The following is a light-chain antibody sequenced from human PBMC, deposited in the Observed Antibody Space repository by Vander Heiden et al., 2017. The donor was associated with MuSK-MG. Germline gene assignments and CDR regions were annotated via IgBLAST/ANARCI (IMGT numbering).Light chain of an antibody. CDR1: KLRDKY. CDR3: QTWDGSPAV. J-gene: IGLJ2*01. V-gene: IGLV3-1*01. CDR2: RDT. Sequence: SYDLAQPPSVSVSPGQTASITCSGDKLRDKYASWYQQKPGQSPVLVIYRDTMRPSGIPERFSGSNSGNTATLTISGTQAMDEADYYCQTWDGSPAVFGGGTELTVL.